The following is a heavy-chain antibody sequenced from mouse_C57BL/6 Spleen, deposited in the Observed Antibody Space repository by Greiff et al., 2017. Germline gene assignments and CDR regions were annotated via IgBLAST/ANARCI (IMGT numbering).Heavy chain of an antibody. CDR2: INPNNGGT. CDR1: GYTFTDYY. Sequence: VQLQQSGPELVKPGASVKISCKASGYTFTDYYMNWVKQSHGKSLEWIGDINPNNGGTSYNQKFKGKATLTVDKSSSTAYMELRSLTSEDSAVXYCARTYYGSRDWYFDVWGTGTTVTVSS. D-gene: IGHD1-1*01. CDR3: ARTYYGSRDWYFDV. V-gene: IGHV1-26*01. J-gene: IGHJ1*03.